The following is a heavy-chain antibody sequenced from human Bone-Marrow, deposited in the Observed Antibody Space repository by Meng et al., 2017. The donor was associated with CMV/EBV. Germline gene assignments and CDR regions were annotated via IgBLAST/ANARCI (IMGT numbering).Heavy chain of an antibody. Sequence: GGSLRLSCAASGFTFTSYALHWVRQAPGKGLEWVSVIYSGGSTYYADSVKGRFTISRDNSKNTLYLQMNSLRAEDTAVYYCARARETIYDAFDIWGQGTMVTVSS. CDR3: ARARETIYDAFDI. D-gene: IGHD1-26*01. V-gene: IGHV3-66*02. J-gene: IGHJ3*02. CDR2: IYSGGST. CDR1: GFTFTSYA.